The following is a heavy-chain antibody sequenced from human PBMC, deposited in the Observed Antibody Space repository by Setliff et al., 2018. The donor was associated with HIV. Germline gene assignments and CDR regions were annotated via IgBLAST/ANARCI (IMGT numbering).Heavy chain of an antibody. V-gene: IGHV3-48*03. CDR2: ISSSGTTI. CDR1: GFTFRSYE. CDR3: ARETRPGLTRSGFDY. D-gene: IGHD1-1*01. J-gene: IGHJ4*02. Sequence: GGSLRLSCAASGFTFRSYEMNWVRQAPGKGLEWVSYISSSGTTIYYADSVKGRFTISRDNAKNSLYLQMNSLRAEDTAVYYCARETRPGLTRSGFDYWGQGTLVTVSS.